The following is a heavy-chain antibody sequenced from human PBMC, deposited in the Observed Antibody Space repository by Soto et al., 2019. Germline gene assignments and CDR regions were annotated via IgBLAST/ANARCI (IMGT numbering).Heavy chain of an antibody. CDR3: AHRVLRTVFGLVTTTAIYFDF. J-gene: IGHJ4*02. CDR2: IYWDDDK. D-gene: IGHD3-3*01. CDR1: GFSLTTSGVG. Sequence: QITLKESGPTVMKPTETLTLTCTFSGFSLTTSGVGVGWVRQSPGKAPEWLALIYWDDDKRFSTSLNSRLIITKDTSKNQVVLTMANVDPADTATYYCAHRVLRTVFGLVTTTAIYFDFWGPGTPVGVSS. V-gene: IGHV2-5*02.